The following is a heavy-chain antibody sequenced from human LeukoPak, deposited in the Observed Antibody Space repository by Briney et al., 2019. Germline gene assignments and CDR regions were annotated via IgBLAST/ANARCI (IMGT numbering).Heavy chain of an antibody. CDR2: IYHNGNT. V-gene: IGHV4-38-2*02. CDR1: TYSISSGYY. Sequence: SETLSLTCTVSTYSISSGYYWGWIRQPPGKGLEWIGNIYHNGNTYYNPSLKSRVTISVDTSKKQFSLKLRTATAADTAVYYCARIEAVTRGYNHAYYFDYWGQGTQVTVSS. CDR3: ARIEAVTRGYNHAYYFDY. J-gene: IGHJ4*02. D-gene: IGHD5-18*01.